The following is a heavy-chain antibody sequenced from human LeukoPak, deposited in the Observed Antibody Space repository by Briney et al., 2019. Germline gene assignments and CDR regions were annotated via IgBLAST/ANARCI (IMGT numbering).Heavy chain of an antibody. V-gene: IGHV4-59*01. Sequence: SETLSLTCTVSGDSIISYYWSWIRQPPGKGLEWVGYIYYSGSTNYNPSLKSRVTMSVDTSMNQFSLKLRYVTAADTAVYYCARGPTSSWFTWLDPWGKGTLVTVSS. D-gene: IGHD6-13*01. CDR1: GDSIISYY. CDR2: IYYSGST. J-gene: IGHJ5*02. CDR3: ARGPTSSWFTWLDP.